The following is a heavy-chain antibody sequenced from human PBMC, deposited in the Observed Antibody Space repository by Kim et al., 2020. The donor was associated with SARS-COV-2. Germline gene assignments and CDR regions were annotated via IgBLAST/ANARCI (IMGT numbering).Heavy chain of an antibody. V-gene: IGHV1-2*02. CDR2: NPTSGGT. J-gene: IGHJ4*02. CDR3: APSFDY. Sequence: NPTSGGTNSAQKFQGRVTMTRDTSISTAYMELSRLRSDDTAVYYCAPSFDYWGQGTLVTVSS.